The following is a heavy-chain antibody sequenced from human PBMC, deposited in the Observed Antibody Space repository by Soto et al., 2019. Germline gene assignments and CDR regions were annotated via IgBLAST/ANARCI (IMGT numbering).Heavy chain of an antibody. J-gene: IGHJ4*02. CDR2: IVVGSGNT. CDR3: AARIVRYSISFGGDY. Sequence: ASVKVSCKASGFTFTSSAVPWVRQARGQRLEWIVCIVVGSGNTNYAQKFQERVTITRDMSKSTAYMELSSLRSEDTAVYYCAARIVRYSISFGGDYWGQGTLVTVSS. V-gene: IGHV1-58*01. CDR1: GFTFTSSA. D-gene: IGHD6-13*01.